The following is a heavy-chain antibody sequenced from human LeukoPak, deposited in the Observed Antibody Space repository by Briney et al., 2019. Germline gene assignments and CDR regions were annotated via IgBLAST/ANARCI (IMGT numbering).Heavy chain of an antibody. D-gene: IGHD3-22*01. CDR3: GRVRPGSRTYYNVSSGYYTPGPGGGYFDY. V-gene: IGHV4-59*11. J-gene: IGHJ4*02. CDR2: IYYSGST. Sequence: SETLSLTCTVSGGSISSHYWSWIRQPPGKGLEWIGYIYYSGSTNYNPSLKSRVTISVDTSKNQFSLKLSSVTAADTAVYYCGRVRPGSRTYYNVSSGYYTPGPGGGYFDYWGQGTLVTVSS. CDR1: GGSISSHY.